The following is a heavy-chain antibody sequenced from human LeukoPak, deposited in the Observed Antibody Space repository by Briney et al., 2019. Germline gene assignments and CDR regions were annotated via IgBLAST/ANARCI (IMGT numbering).Heavy chain of an antibody. D-gene: IGHD3-3*01. V-gene: IGHV4-34*01. CDR3: ARRGYDFWSGYYTPPAFDP. CDR2: INHSGST. Sequence: PSETLSLTCAVYGGSFSGYYWSWIRQPPGKGLEWIGEINHSGSTNYNPSLKSRVTISVDTSKNQFSLKLSSVTAADTAVYYCARRGYDFWSGYYTPPAFDPWGQGTLVTVSS. J-gene: IGHJ5*02. CDR1: GGSFSGYY.